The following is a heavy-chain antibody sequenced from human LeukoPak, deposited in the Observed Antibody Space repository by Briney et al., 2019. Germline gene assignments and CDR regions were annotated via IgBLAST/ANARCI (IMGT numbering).Heavy chain of an antibody. CDR2: ITGNGGST. CDR1: GFTFSSYS. Sequence: GGSLRLSCAASGFTFSSYSMNWVRQAPGKGLEYVSGITGNGGSTSYANSVKGRFTISRDNSKNTLYLQMGSLRAENMAVYYCARVEGRCYDYWGQGTLVTVSS. J-gene: IGHJ4*02. V-gene: IGHV3-64*01. D-gene: IGHD2-15*01. CDR3: ARVEGRCYDY.